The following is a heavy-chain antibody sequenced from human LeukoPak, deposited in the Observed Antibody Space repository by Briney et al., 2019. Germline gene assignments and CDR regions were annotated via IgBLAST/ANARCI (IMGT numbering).Heavy chain of an antibody. CDR2: ISVSGGST. CDR1: GFTFSSYA. V-gene: IGHV3-23*01. J-gene: IGHJ4*02. Sequence: GGSLRLSCAASGFTFSSYAMSWVRQAPGKGLEWVSAISVSGGSTYYADSVKGRFTISRDNSKNTLYLQMNSLRAEDTAVYYCAKAHDSSGYWFYWGQGTLVTVSS. CDR3: AKAHDSSGYWFY. D-gene: IGHD3-22*01.